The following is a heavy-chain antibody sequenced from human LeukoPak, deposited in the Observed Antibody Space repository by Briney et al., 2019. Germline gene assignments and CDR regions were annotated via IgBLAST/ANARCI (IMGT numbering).Heavy chain of an antibody. CDR3: ARVSLHSSSLSYYYYYMDV. CDR2: IYYSGST. V-gene: IGHV4-59*01. Sequence: PSETLSLTCTVSGGSISTYYWSWIRQPPGKGLEWIGYIYYSGSTNYNPSLKSRVTISVDTSKNQFSLKLSSVTAADTAVYYCARVSLHSSSLSYYYYYMDVWGKGTTVTVSS. CDR1: GGSISTYY. J-gene: IGHJ6*03. D-gene: IGHD6-6*01.